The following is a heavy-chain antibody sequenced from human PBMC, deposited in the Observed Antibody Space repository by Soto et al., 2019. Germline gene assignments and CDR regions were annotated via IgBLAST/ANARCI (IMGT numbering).Heavy chain of an antibody. V-gene: IGHV1-46*03. CDR3: ARVGPPDGSSKHFDY. Sequence: ASVKVSCKASGYTFTTYFIHWVRQAPGQGPEWMGIINPSHASTTYAQKFQGRVTMTRDTSTTTVYLEVSSLTSEDTAVYFCARVGPPDGSSKHFDYWGQGTLVTVSS. CDR1: GYTFTTYF. CDR2: INPSHAST. D-gene: IGHD5-12*01. J-gene: IGHJ4*02.